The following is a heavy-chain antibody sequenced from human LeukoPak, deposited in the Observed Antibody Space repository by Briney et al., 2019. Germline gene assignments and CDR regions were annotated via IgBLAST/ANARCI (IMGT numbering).Heavy chain of an antibody. D-gene: IGHD3-10*01. CDR2: ISGSGGST. Sequence: PGGSLRLSCAASGFTFSSYAMSWVRQAPGKGLEWVSAISGSGGSTYYADSVKGRFTISRDNSKNTLYLQMNSLRAEDTAVYYCAKWVTMVRGATHWFDPWGQGTLVTVSS. CDR3: AKWVTMVRGATHWFDP. V-gene: IGHV3-23*01. J-gene: IGHJ5*02. CDR1: GFTFSSYA.